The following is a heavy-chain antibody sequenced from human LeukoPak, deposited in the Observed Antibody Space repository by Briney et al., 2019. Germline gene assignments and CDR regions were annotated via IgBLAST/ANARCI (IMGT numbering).Heavy chain of an antibody. CDR1: GGSISSGSYY. J-gene: IGHJ4*02. CDR2: IYTSGST. V-gene: IGHV4-61*02. Sequence: PSETLSLTCTVSGGSISSGSYYWSWIRQPAGKGLEWIGRIYTSGSTNYNPSLKSRVTISVDTSKNQFSLKLSSVTAADTAVYCCARGLSSGYFDYWGQGTLVTVSS. CDR3: ARGLSSGYFDY. D-gene: IGHD6-25*01.